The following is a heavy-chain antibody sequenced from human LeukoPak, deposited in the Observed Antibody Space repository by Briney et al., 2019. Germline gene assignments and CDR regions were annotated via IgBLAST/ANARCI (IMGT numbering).Heavy chain of an antibody. J-gene: IGHJ4*02. CDR1: GFTFSSYS. Sequence: GGSLRLSCAASGFTFSSYSMNWVRQAPGKGLEWVSSISSSSSYIYYADSVKGRLTISRDNAKNSLYLQMNSLRAEDTAVYYCARDQIAAAVPVDYWGQGTLVTVSS. V-gene: IGHV3-21*01. CDR3: ARDQIAAAVPVDY. D-gene: IGHD6-13*01. CDR2: ISSSSSYI.